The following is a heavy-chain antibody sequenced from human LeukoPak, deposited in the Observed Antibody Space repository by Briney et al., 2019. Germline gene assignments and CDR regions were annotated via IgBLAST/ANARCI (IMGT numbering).Heavy chain of an antibody. D-gene: IGHD6-19*01. CDR2: IYYSGST. J-gene: IGHJ4*02. V-gene: IGHV4-39*01. CDR3: ARQVVAVAGTGYFDY. Sequence: SETLSLTCTVSGGSIRSSSCYWGWIRQPPGKGLEWIGSIYYSGSTYYNASLKSRGTISVDTSKNQFSLKLNSVTAADTAVYFCARQVVAVAGTGYFDYWGQGTLVTVSS. CDR1: GGSIRSSSCY.